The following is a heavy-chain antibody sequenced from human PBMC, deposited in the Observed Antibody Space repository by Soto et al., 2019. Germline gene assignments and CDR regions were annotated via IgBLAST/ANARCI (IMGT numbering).Heavy chain of an antibody. Sequence: GGSLRLSCAASGFTFSGSAMHWVRQASGKGLEWVGRIRSKANSYATAYAASVKGRFTISRDDSKNTAYLQMNSLKTEDTAVYYCTSYSSRYYYYYGMDVWGQGTTVTVSS. D-gene: IGHD6-13*01. V-gene: IGHV3-73*01. CDR2: IRSKANSYAT. J-gene: IGHJ6*02. CDR3: TSYSSRYYYYYGMDV. CDR1: GFTFSGSA.